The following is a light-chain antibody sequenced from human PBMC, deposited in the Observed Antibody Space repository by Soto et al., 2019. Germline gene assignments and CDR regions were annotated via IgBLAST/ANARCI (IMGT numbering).Light chain of an antibody. CDR1: QGISSY. J-gene: IGKJ4*01. CDR2: AAS. V-gene: IGKV1-8*01. Sequence: AIRMTQSPSSLSASTGDRVTITCRASQGISSYLAWYQQKPGKAPKLLIYAASTLQSGVPSRFSGSGSGTDFTLTISCLQSEDFATYYCQQYYSYPRGLTFGGGTNVEIK. CDR3: QQYYSYPRGLT.